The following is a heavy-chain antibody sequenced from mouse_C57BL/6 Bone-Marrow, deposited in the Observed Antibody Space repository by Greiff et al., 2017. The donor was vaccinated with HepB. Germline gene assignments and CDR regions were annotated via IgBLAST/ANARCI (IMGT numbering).Heavy chain of an antibody. D-gene: IGHD1-1*01. CDR3: ARGIYYYGSSPYYFDY. CDR2: INYDGSST. J-gene: IGHJ2*01. V-gene: IGHV5-16*01. CDR1: GFTFSDYY. Sequence: DVHLVESEGGLVQPGSSMKLSCTASGFTFSDYYMAWVRQVPEKGLEWVANINYDGSSTYYLDSLKSRFIISRDNAKNILYLQMSSLKSEDTATYYCARGIYYYGSSPYYFDYWGQGTTLTVSS.